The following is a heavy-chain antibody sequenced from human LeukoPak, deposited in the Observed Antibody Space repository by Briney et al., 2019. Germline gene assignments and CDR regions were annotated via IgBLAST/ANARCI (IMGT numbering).Heavy chain of an antibody. V-gene: IGHV3-48*04. D-gene: IGHD2-15*01. CDR2: IRSSSDTI. J-gene: IGHJ5*02. Sequence: GGSLRLSCAASGFTFSSYSMNWVRQAPGKGLEWVSYIRSSSDTIYYADSVKSRFTISRDNAKSSLYLQMNSLRAEDTAVYYCARDYGGYCSGGSCYSGWFDPWGQGTLVTVSS. CDR3: ARDYGGYCSGGSCYSGWFDP. CDR1: GFTFSSYS.